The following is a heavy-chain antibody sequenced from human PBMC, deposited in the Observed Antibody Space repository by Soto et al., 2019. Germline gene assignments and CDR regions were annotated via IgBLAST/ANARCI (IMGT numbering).Heavy chain of an antibody. D-gene: IGHD1-26*01. V-gene: IGHV3-64*01. CDR2: ISSNGGST. CDR3: AREGGSYYFDY. Sequence: EVQLVESGGGLVQPGGSLRLSCAASGFTFSSYAMHWVRQAPGKGLEYVSAISSNGGSTYYANSVKGRFTISRDNSKNKMYLQMGSLRAEDMAVYYCAREGGSYYFDYWGQGTLVTVSS. J-gene: IGHJ4*02. CDR1: GFTFSSYA.